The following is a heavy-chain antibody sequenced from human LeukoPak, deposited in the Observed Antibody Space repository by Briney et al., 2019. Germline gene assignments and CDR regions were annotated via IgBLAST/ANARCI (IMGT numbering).Heavy chain of an antibody. CDR3: ARVPLLLWFGELLY. D-gene: IGHD3-10*01. V-gene: IGHV3-74*01. Sequence: GGSLRLSCAASEFTFSSYWMHWVRQAPGKGLVWVSRIISDGSNTSYADSVKGRFTISRDNAKNTLYLQMNSLRAEDTAVYYCARVPLLLWFGELLYWGQGTLVTVSS. CDR2: IISDGSNT. J-gene: IGHJ4*02. CDR1: EFTFSSYW.